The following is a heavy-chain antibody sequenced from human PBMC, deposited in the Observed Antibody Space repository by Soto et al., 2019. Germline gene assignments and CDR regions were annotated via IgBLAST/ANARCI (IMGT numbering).Heavy chain of an antibody. D-gene: IGHD2-21*02. CDR3: VRSGRQGDHFDY. Sequence: SETLSLPCTVSGGSISSDDYYRSWIRRPPGQGLEWIGYIYYSGSTYYNPSLKSRVTISVDTSKNQVSLKQSPVTAADTSVYCCVRSGRQGDHFDYWGQGTLVTGSS. CDR1: GGSISSDDYY. V-gene: IGHV4-30-4*01. J-gene: IGHJ4*02. CDR2: IYYSGST.